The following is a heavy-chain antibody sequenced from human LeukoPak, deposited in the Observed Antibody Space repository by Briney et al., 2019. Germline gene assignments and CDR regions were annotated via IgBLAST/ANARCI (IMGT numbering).Heavy chain of an antibody. CDR1: GFTFSSYA. V-gene: IGHV3-23*01. Sequence: QPGGSLRLSCAASGFTFSSYAMSWVRQAPGKGLEWVSAISGSGGSTYYADSVKGRFTISRDNSKNTLYLQMNSLRAEDTAVYYCAKDPESYDFWSGPYFDYWGQGTLVTVSS. CDR3: AKDPESYDFWSGPYFDY. CDR2: ISGSGGST. J-gene: IGHJ4*02. D-gene: IGHD3-3*01.